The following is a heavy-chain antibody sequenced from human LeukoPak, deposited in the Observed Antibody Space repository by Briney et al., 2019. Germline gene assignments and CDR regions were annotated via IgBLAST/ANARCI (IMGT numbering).Heavy chain of an antibody. CDR2: IFPGDSDT. V-gene: IGHV5-51*01. J-gene: IGHJ4*02. CDR3: ASSQSQTRFDY. D-gene: IGHD1/OR15-1a*01. Sequence: GESLKISCKASGYSFTNYWIGWVRQMPGRGLEWMGIIFPGDSDTTYSPSFQGQVTISADKFINTAYLQWSRLKASDSAMYYCASSQSQTRFDYWGQGTLVTASS. CDR1: GYSFTNYW.